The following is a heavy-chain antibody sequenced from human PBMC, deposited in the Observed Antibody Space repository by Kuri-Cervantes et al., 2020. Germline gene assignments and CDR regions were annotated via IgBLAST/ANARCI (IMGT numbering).Heavy chain of an antibody. CDR1: GGTFSGYA. CDR3: ARGRRGGSYYPDAFDI. Sequence: SVKVSCKASGGTFSGYAISWVRQAPGQGLEWMGGIIPIFGTANYAQKFQGRVTITTDESTSTAYMELSSLRSEDTAVYYCARGRRGGSYYPDAFDIWGQGTMVTVSS. J-gene: IGHJ3*02. V-gene: IGHV1-69*05. CDR2: IIPIFGTA. D-gene: IGHD1-26*01.